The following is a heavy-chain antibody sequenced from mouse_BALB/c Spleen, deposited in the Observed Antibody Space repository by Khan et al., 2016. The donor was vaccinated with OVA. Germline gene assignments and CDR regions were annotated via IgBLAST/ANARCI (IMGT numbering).Heavy chain of an antibody. CDR2: ISYDGSN. CDR1: GYSITSGYY. V-gene: IGHV3-6*02. D-gene: IGHD2-1*01. J-gene: IGHJ4*01. Sequence: VQLKESGPGLVKPSQSLSLTCSVTGYSITSGYYWNWIRQFPGNKLEWMGYISYDGSNNYNPSLKNRISITRDTSKNQFFLKLNSVTTEDTATYYCATIYYGYAKDYWGQGTSVTVSS. CDR3: ATIYYGYAKDY.